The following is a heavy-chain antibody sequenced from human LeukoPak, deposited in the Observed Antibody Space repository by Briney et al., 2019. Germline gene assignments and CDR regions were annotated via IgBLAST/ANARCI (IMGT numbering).Heavy chain of an antibody. CDR2: IKSKTDGGTT. V-gene: IGHV3-15*07. CDR1: GFTVSNAW. D-gene: IGHD4-11*01. CDR3: THYTVTTSFDY. J-gene: IGHJ4*02. Sequence: GGSLRLSCAASGFTVSNAWMNWVRQAPGKGLEWVGRIKSKTDGGTTDYAAPVKGRFTISRDDSKNTLFLRMNSLKTEDTAVYYCTHYTVTTSFDYWGQGTLVTVSS.